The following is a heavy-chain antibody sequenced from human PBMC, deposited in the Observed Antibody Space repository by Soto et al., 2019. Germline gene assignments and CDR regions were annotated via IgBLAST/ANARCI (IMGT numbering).Heavy chain of an antibody. D-gene: IGHD2-15*01. CDR1: GYTFTSYD. J-gene: IGHJ6*02. CDR3: ARGGDCSGGSCYSNYGMDV. V-gene: IGHV1-8*01. CDR2: MNPNSGNT. Sequence: QVQLVQSGAEVKKPGASVKVSCKASGYTFTSYDINWVRQATGQGLEWMGWMNPNSGNTGYAQKFQGRVTMTRNTSISTAYMELSSLRSEDTAVYYCARGGDCSGGSCYSNYGMDVWGQGTTVTVSS.